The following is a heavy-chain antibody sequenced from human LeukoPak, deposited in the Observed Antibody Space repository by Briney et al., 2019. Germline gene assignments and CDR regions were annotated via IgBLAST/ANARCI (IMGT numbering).Heavy chain of an antibody. CDR3: ARDLHWGPDY. V-gene: IGHV1-2*02. CDR1: GYTFTGYY. D-gene: IGHD7-27*01. Sequence: ASVKVSCKASGYTFTGYYIHLVRQAPGQGLEWMGWINPNTGDTNYAQKFQGRVTMTRDTSISTAYMELSRLRSDDTAVYYCARDLHWGPDYWGQGTLVTASS. J-gene: IGHJ4*02. CDR2: INPNTGDT.